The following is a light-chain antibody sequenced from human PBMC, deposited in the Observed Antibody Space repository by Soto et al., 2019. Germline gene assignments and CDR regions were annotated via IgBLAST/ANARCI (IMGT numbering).Light chain of an antibody. V-gene: IGKV1-39*01. CDR1: PRLSTY. Sequence: DIQLPHAPSSLSASVGDRITIYCRASPRLSTYLNWYQQKPGKAPELVIYTASSSESGVPSRFSGSGSGTDFTRTISSLQPEDLATFYCQQHYNTPWTYGQGTEVQI. CDR3: QQHYNTPWT. J-gene: IGKJ1*01. CDR2: TAS.